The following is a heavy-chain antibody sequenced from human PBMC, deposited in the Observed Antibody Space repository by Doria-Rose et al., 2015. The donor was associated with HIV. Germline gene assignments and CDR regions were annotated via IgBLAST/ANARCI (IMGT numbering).Heavy chain of an antibody. CDR3: ARIKSSRWYHKYYFDF. CDR2: ILSDYER. CDR1: GVSLSSPGMG. V-gene: IGHV2-26*01. D-gene: IGHD6-13*01. J-gene: IGHJ4*02. Sequence: TLKESGPVLVKPTEALTLTCTVSGVSLSSPGMGVSWIRQPPGKALEWLANILSDYERPYKTSLKSRLTISRGTSKSQVVLTMTDMDPVDIATYYCARIKSSRWYHKYYFDFWGQGTLVIVSA.